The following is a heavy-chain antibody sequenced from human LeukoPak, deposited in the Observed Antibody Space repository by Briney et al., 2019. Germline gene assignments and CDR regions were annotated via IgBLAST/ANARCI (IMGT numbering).Heavy chain of an antibody. D-gene: IGHD5-18*01. CDR3: ARDPGYMYGNY. V-gene: IGHV3-7*01. Sequence: GGSLRLSCAASGFTFSAYWMSWVRQAPGKGLEWVANIKQDGSEKYYVDSVKGRFTISRDSAKNSLYLQMNSLRAEDTAVYYCARDPGYMYGNYWGQGTLVTVSS. CDR2: IKQDGSEK. CDR1: GFTFSAYW. J-gene: IGHJ4*02.